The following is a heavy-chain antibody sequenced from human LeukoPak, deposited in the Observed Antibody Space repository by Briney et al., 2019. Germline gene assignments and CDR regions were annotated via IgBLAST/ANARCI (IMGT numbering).Heavy chain of an antibody. CDR3: ARGVDYVILTGYYQFDY. D-gene: IGHD3-9*01. Sequence: GASVTVSCKASGGTFISYAISWVRQAPGQGLEWMGGIIPIFGTANYAQKFQGRVTITADESTSTAYMELSSLRSEDTAVYYCARGVDYVILTGYYQFDYCGQGTLVTVSS. V-gene: IGHV1-69*13. J-gene: IGHJ4*02. CDR2: IIPIFGTA. CDR1: GGTFISYA.